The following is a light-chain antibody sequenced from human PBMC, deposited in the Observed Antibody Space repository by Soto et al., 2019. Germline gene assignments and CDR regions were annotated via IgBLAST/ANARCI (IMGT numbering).Light chain of an antibody. Sequence: DIVLTQSPGTLSLSPGERATLSCRASQSVTSSYFAWYQQKPGQAPSLLIYGASSRATGIPDRFSGSGSETDFTLTISRLEPEDFAVYYCQQYGSSPWTFGQGTKVEIK. J-gene: IGKJ1*01. V-gene: IGKV3-20*01. CDR3: QQYGSSPWT. CDR1: QSVTSSY. CDR2: GAS.